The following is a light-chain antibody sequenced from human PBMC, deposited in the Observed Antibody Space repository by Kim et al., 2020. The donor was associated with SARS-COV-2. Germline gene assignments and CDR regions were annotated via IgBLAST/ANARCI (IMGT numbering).Light chain of an antibody. Sequence: ALGQTVRITCQGDSLRSYYATWYQQKPGQAPIVVIYGKNNRPSGIPDRFSGSSSGNTASLTITGTQAGDEADYYCNSRDSNDNVVFGGRTQLTVL. CDR2: GKN. V-gene: IGLV3-19*01. J-gene: IGLJ2*01. CDR3: NSRDSNDNVV. CDR1: SLRSYY.